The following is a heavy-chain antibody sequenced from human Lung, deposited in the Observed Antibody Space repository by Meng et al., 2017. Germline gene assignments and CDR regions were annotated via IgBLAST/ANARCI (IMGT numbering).Heavy chain of an antibody. CDR2: INHSGST. V-gene: IGHV4-34*01. CDR1: GRSFSDYY. Sequence: GGPGLLEASATPACHCVVPGRSFSDYYRSWIRQPPGKAMEWIGEINHSGSTNYSPSLESRATISVDTSQNNLSLKLSSVTAADSAVYYCARGPTTMAHDFDYWGQGTLVTVSS. D-gene: IGHD4-11*01. J-gene: IGHJ4*02. CDR3: ARGPTTMAHDFDY.